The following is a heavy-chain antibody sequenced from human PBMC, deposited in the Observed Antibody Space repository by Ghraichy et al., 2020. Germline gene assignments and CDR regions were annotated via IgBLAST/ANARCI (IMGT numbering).Heavy chain of an antibody. D-gene: IGHD3-22*01. V-gene: IGHV3-30*18. Sequence: GGSLRLSCAASGFTFNRYGMHWVRQAPGKGLEWVAVISYDGNSKYSPDYRFTISRDNSKNTLYLQMNSLRAEDTAVYYCAKERDTSGYYSFRGDYYGMDVWGQGTTVTVSS. J-gene: IGHJ6*02. CDR3: AKERDTSGYYSFRGDYYGMDV. CDR2: ISYDGNSK. CDR1: GFTFNRYG.